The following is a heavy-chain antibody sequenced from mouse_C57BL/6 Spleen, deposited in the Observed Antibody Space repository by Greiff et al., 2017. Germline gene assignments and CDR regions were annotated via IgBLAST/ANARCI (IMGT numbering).Heavy chain of an antibody. CDR1: GSTFPAYE. CDR2: FDPATGGT. Sequence: QVQLQQSGAKLVRPGPSVTLSCKASGSTFPAYEMHWVQQTPVHGLEWIGAFDPATGGTAYNQKFKGKAILTADKSSSTAYMELRSLTSEDSAVYYCTPWGYFDYWGQGTTLTVSS. V-gene: IGHV1-15*01. J-gene: IGHJ2*01. D-gene: IGHD4-1*01. CDR3: TPWGYFDY.